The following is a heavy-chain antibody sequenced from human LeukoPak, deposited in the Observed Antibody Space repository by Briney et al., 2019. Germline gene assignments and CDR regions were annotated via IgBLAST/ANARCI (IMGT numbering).Heavy chain of an antibody. J-gene: IGHJ4*02. CDR2: IYSGGST. D-gene: IGHD1-1*01. CDR1: GFTVSSNY. Sequence: GGSLRPSCAASGFTVSSNYMSWVRQAPGKGLEWVSVIYSGGSTYYADSVKGRFTISRDSSKNTLYPQMNTLRAEDTAVYYCARDGRPKGFPGLDYWGQGTLVTVSS. V-gene: IGHV3-53*01. CDR3: ARDGRPKGFPGLDY.